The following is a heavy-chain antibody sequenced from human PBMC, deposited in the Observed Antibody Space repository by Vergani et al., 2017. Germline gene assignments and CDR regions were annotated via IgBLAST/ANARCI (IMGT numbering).Heavy chain of an antibody. CDR3: ARDRELGYGDPDSFDG. Sequence: QVQLVQSGAEVKTPGSSVKVSCKASGGTFKNSAFSWVRQVPGQGLEWMGRIITFFGTTDYAQKFQGRFTIIADELTKTVDMQLSNLRSEDTSVYYCARDRELGYGDPDSFDGGGEGTMVTVYS. J-gene: IGHJ3*01. D-gene: IGHD4-17*01. CDR2: IITFFGTT. CDR1: GGTFKNSA. V-gene: IGHV1-69*13.